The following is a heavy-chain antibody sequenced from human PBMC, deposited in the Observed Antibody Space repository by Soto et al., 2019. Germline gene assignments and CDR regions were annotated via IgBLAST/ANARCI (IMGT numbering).Heavy chain of an antibody. CDR1: GYTFTSYG. CDR3: AREYCGYYDPPFDP. V-gene: IGHV1-18*01. D-gene: IGHD3-22*01. Sequence: ASVKVSCKASGYTFTSYGISWVRQAPGQGLEWMGWISAYNGNTNYAQKLQGRVTMTTDTSTSTAYMELRSLRSDDTAVYYCAREYCGYYDPPFDPWGQGTLVTVSS. J-gene: IGHJ5*02. CDR2: ISAYNGNT.